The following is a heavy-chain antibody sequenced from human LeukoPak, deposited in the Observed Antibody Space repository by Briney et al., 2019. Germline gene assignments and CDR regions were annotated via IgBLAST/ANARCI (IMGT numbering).Heavy chain of an antibody. CDR2: ISAYNANT. J-gene: IGHJ4*02. CDR3: ARDSVDGSGTYYNDSPDY. V-gene: IGHV1-18*01. Sequence: GASVKVSCKASGYTFSSYGISWVRQAPGQGLGWMGWISAYNANTDYAQNLRGRLIMTTDTSTSTAYMELRSLRSDDTAVYYCARDSVDGSGTYYNDSPDYWGQGTLVTVSS. CDR1: GYTFSSYG. D-gene: IGHD3-10*01.